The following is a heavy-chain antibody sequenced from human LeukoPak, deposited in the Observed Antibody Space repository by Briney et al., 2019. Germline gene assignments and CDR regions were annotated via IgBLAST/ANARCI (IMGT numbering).Heavy chain of an antibody. Sequence: GGSRRLFCAASGFTFSNAWMSWVRQAPGKGLEWVGRIKSKTDGGTTDYAAPVKGRFTVSRDDSKNTLYLQMNSLKTENTAVYYCTTVGYSSSLHDAFDIWGQGTMVTVSS. CDR3: TTVGYSSSLHDAFDI. CDR2: IKSKTDGGTT. V-gene: IGHV3-15*01. D-gene: IGHD6-13*01. J-gene: IGHJ3*02. CDR1: GFTFSNAW.